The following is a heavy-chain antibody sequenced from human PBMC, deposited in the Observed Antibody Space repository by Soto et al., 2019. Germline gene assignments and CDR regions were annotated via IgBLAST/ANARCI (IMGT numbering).Heavy chain of an antibody. D-gene: IGHD3-3*01. J-gene: IGHJ4*02. CDR1: GGSISSYY. V-gene: IGHV4-59*01. Sequence: PSETLSLTCTVSGGSISSYYWSWIRQPPGKGLEWIGYIYYSGSTNYNPSLKSRVTISVDTSKNQFSLKLSSVTAADTALYYCVREEGTLFGVVTRFDYWGQGTLVTVSS. CDR3: VREEGTLFGVVTRFDY. CDR2: IYYSGST.